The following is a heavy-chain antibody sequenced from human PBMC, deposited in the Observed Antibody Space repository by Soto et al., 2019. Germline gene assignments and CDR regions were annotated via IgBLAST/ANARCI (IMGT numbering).Heavy chain of an antibody. D-gene: IGHD2-15*01. Sequence: EVQLVESGGDLVQPGRSLRLSCAASGLSFGDFGMHWVRQAPGKGLEWVSGISWKSASIGYADSVKGRFTISRDNAKNSLYLQMNSLSAEDTALYHCAKSRGGTANGLDVWGQGTTVTVSS. V-gene: IGHV3-9*01. J-gene: IGHJ6*02. CDR3: AKSRGGTANGLDV. CDR1: GLSFGDFG. CDR2: ISWKSASI.